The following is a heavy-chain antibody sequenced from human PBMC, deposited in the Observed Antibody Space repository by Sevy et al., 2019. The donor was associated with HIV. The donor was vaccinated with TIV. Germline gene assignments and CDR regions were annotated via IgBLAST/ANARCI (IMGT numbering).Heavy chain of an antibody. D-gene: IGHD4-17*01. CDR3: ARDHEFYDYGDYGPTFFPDY. V-gene: IGHV3-30-3*01. J-gene: IGHJ4*02. Sequence: GGSLRLSCAASGFTITGKAVHWVRQAPGKGLEWVAVISYDGNNKNYADSVKGRFTISRDTSKNTVYLQMNSLRAEDTAVYYCARDHEFYDYGDYGPTFFPDYWGQGNLVTVSS. CDR2: ISYDGNNK. CDR1: GFTITGKA.